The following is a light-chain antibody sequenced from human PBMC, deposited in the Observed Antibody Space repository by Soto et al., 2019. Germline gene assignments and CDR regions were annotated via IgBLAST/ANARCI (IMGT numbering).Light chain of an antibody. V-gene: IGLV2-23*02. CDR3: CSYATSGTWHVV. CDR1: SSDVGTNNR. CDR2: EVS. J-gene: IGLJ2*01. Sequence: QSVLTQPAAVSGSPGQSITISCTGTSSDVGTNNRVSWNQQHPGKAPKVMIYEVSKRPSGVFNRFSGSKSGNTASLTISGLQAEDEALYYCCSYATSGTWHVVFGGGT.